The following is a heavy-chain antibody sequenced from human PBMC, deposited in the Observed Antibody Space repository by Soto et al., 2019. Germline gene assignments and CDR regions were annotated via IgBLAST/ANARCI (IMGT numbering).Heavy chain of an antibody. CDR1: GFTFSSYA. D-gene: IGHD4-17*01. V-gene: IGHV3-30-3*01. Sequence: QVQLVESGGGVVQPGRSLRLSCAASGFTFSSYAMHWVRQAPGKGLEWVAVISYDGSNKYYADSVKGRFTISRDNSKNTLYLQMDSLRAEDTAVYYCAREGHIPPRYGDSVVWGQGTLVTVSS. CDR3: AREGHIPPRYGDSVV. CDR2: ISYDGSNK. J-gene: IGHJ4*02.